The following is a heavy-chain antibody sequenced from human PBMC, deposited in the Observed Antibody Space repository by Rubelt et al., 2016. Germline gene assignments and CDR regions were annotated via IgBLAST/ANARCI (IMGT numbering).Heavy chain of an antibody. Sequence: QVQLQQWGAGLLKPSETLSLTCAVYGGSFSGYYWSWIRRPPGKGLEWIGEINHSGSTNYNPSLKSRVTITVDTSKNQFSLKLSSVTAADTAVYYCASVLAGGTRSFDYWGQGTLVTVSS. CDR2: INHSGST. CDR3: ASVLAGGTRSFDY. CDR1: GGSFSGYY. V-gene: IGHV4-34*01. J-gene: IGHJ4*02. D-gene: IGHD1-26*01.